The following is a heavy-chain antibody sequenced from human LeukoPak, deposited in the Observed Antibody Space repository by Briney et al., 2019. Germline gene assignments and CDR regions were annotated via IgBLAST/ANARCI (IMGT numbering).Heavy chain of an antibody. CDR3: ATTGYSSRNY. J-gene: IGHJ4*02. CDR2: ISGSGDT. V-gene: IGHV3-23*01. Sequence: GGSLRLSCAASGFTFSSFAMGWVRLAPGKGLEWVSAISGSGDTYYAASVKGRFTISRDNSKNTLYLQMSSLRADDTAVYYCATTGYSSRNYWGQGTLVTVSS. CDR1: GFTFSSFA. D-gene: IGHD6-13*01.